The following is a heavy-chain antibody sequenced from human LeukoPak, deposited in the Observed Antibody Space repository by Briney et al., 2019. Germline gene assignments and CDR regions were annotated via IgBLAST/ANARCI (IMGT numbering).Heavy chain of an antibody. CDR2: INPNSGGT. Sequence: ASVKVSCKASGYTFTGYYMHWVRQAPGQGLEWMGRINPNSGGTNYAQKFQGRVTMTRDTSISTAYMELSGLRSDDTAVYYCARIRGGSGWEYYFDYWGQGTLVTVSS. CDR3: ARIRGGSGWEYYFDY. V-gene: IGHV1-2*06. J-gene: IGHJ4*02. D-gene: IGHD6-19*01. CDR1: GYTFTGYY.